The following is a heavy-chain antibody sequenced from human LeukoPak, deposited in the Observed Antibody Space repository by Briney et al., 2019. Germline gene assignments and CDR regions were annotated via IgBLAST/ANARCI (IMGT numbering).Heavy chain of an antibody. CDR2: ISSSSSYI. Sequence: GGSLRLSCAASGFTFSSYSMNWVRQAPGKGLEWVSSISSSSSYIYYADSVKGRFTISGDNAKNSLYLQMNSLRAEDTAVYYCARSSRGIAAPFDYWGQGTLVTVSS. V-gene: IGHV3-21*01. D-gene: IGHD6-13*01. CDR1: GFTFSSYS. J-gene: IGHJ4*02. CDR3: ARSSRGIAAPFDY.